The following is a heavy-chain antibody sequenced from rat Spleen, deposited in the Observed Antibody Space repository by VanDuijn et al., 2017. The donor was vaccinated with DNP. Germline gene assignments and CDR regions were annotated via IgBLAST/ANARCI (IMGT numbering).Heavy chain of an antibody. CDR2: ITNSGDST. V-gene: IGHV5-31*01. J-gene: IGHJ3*01. D-gene: IGHD3-8*01. Sequence: EVQLVESGGGLVQPGRSLKLSCIASGFTFNNYWMTWIRQAPGKGLEWVASITNSGDSTYYRDSVKGRFTIYRDNAKSTLYLQMDSLMSEDTATYYCTSNPHIRTAAPFDYWGQGTLVTVSS. CDR3: TSNPHIRTAAPFDY. CDR1: GFTFNNYW.